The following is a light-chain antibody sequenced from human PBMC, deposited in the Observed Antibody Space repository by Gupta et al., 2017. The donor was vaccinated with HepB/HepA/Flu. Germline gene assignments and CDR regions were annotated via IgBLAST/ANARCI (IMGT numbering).Light chain of an antibody. CDR2: GAS. Sequence: DTVLTQSPGTLSLSPGERATLSCRASQSVRSSYLAWYQQRPGQAPRLLIYGASSRATGISDRFGGSGSGTEFTLTISRREPEDFAVYYCQHEGNSPWTFGQGTKVEIK. CDR1: QSVRSSY. J-gene: IGKJ1*01. CDR3: QHEGNSPWT. V-gene: IGKV3-20*01.